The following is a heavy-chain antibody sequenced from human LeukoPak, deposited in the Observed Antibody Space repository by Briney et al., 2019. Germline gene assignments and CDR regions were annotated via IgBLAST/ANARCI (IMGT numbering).Heavy chain of an antibody. CDR1: GFTVSSNY. Sequence: GGSLRLSCAASGFTVSSNYMSWVRQAPGKGLEWVSVIYSGGSTYYADSVQGRFTISRDNSANTLYLQMSSLRPEDTAVYYCVKPARGSGIQNGFDYWGQGTLVTVSS. CDR3: VKPARGSGIQNGFDY. D-gene: IGHD3-10*01. CDR2: IYSGGST. J-gene: IGHJ4*02. V-gene: IGHV3-66*01.